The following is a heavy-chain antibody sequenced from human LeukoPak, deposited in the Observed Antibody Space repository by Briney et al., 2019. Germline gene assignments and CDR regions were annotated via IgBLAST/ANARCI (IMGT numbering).Heavy chain of an antibody. CDR3: AGNYYGSGSYYPTYYYYYYYMDV. CDR2: IIPIFGTA. Sequence: ASVKVSCKASGYTFTSYYMHWVRQAPGQGLEWMGRIIPIFGTANYAQKFQGRVTITPDESTSTAYMELSSLRSEDTAVYYCAGNYYGSGSYYPTYYYYYYYMDVWGKGTTVTVSS. CDR1: GYTFTSYY. J-gene: IGHJ6*03. D-gene: IGHD3-10*01. V-gene: IGHV1-69*13.